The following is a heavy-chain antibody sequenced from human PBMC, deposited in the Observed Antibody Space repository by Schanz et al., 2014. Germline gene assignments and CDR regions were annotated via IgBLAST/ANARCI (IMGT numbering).Heavy chain of an antibody. Sequence: EVQLLESGGGLVQPGGSLRLSCAASGFTFSSYAMSWVRQAPGKGLEWVANIKEDGSVKDYVDSVKGRFTISRDNAKNSLYLQMTSLRAEDTAVYYCAKSDAFDIWGQGTLVTVSS. CDR3: AKSDAFDI. CDR2: IKEDGSVK. V-gene: IGHV3-7*02. J-gene: IGHJ3*02. CDR1: GFTFSSYA.